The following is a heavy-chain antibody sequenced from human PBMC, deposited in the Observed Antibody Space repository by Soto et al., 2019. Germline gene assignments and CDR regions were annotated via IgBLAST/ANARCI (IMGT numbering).Heavy chain of an antibody. V-gene: IGHV3-30*18. CDR3: AKVGSSWDLTGGRMDV. D-gene: IGHD6-13*01. CDR1: GFTFSSYG. J-gene: IGHJ6*02. CDR2: ISYDGSNK. Sequence: EGSLRLSCAASGFTFSSYGMHWVHQAPGKGLEWVAVISYDGSNKYYADSVKGRFTISRDNSKNTLYLQMNSLRAEDTAVYYCAKVGSSWDLTGGRMDVWGQGTKVTVYS.